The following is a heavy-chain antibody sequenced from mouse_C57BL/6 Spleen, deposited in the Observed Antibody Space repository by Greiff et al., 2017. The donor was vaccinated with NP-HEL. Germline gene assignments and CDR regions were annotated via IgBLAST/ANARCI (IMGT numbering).Heavy chain of an antibody. Sequence: QVHVKQPGAELVKPGASVKLSCKASGYTFTSYWMHWVKQRPGQGLEWIGMIHPNSGSTNYNEKFKSKATLTVDKSSSTAYMQLSSLTSEDSAVYYCARSITTVVATDYYAMDYWGQGTSVTVSS. CDR2: IHPNSGST. D-gene: IGHD1-1*01. J-gene: IGHJ4*01. V-gene: IGHV1-64*01. CDR3: ARSITTVVATDYYAMDY. CDR1: GYTFTSYW.